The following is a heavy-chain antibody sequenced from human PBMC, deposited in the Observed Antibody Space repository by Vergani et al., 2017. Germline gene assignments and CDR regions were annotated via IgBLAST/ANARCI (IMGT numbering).Heavy chain of an antibody. CDR3: AREGGTVSGFDY. V-gene: IGHV3-21*01. J-gene: IGHJ4*02. CDR2: ISSSSSYI. Sequence: EVQLVESGGGLVKPGGSLRLSCAASGFTFSSYSMNWVRQAPGKGLEWVSSISSSSSYIYYADSVKGRFTISRDNAKNSLYLQMNSLRAEDTAVYYCAREGGTVSGFDYWGQGTLVTVSS. D-gene: IGHD4-17*01. CDR1: GFTFSSYS.